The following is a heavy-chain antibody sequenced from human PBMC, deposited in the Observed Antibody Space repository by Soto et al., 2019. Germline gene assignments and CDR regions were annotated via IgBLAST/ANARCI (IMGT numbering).Heavy chain of an antibody. Sequence: QVQLVQSGAEVRKPGASVKVSCKASGYTFTDNYIHWVRQGPGQGLEWMGWINPNDDGTNYARKFQGRVTMYRDTSISTAYMELSRLRSDDTAVYYCARGGTSYGYNYWGQGTLVTVSS. V-gene: IGHV1-2*02. CDR1: GYTFTDNY. CDR3: ARGGTSYGYNY. J-gene: IGHJ4*02. CDR2: INPNDDGT. D-gene: IGHD5-18*01.